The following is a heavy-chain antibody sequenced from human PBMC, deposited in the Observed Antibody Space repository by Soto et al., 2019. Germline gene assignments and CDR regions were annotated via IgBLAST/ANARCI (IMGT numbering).Heavy chain of an antibody. CDR2: IAVTGVT. V-gene: IGHV3-23*01. Sequence: EVQLLESGGGLVQPGGSLRLSCAASGFTFSTYAMNWVRQAPGKGPEWVSHIAVTGVTYYADSVKGRFTISRDNSKNTLFLQMNSLRAEDTAVYYCAKSLNTANSFDYWGQGTLVTVSS. CDR1: GFTFSTYA. J-gene: IGHJ4*02. CDR3: AKSLNTANSFDY.